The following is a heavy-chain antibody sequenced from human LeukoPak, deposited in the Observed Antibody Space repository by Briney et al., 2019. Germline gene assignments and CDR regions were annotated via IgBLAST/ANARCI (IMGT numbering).Heavy chain of an antibody. CDR3: ARVPPSAHQVFSSDY. CDR2: ISANNGET. J-gene: IGHJ4*02. Sequence: ASVKVSCKASGYTFTNYGISWVRQAAGQGLEWMSWISANNGETRYAQNFQGRVTMTTDTSTTTAYMELRSLRSDDTAVYYCARVPPSAHQVFSSDYWGQGTQVSVSS. D-gene: IGHD1-14*01. CDR1: GYTFTNYG. V-gene: IGHV1-18*04.